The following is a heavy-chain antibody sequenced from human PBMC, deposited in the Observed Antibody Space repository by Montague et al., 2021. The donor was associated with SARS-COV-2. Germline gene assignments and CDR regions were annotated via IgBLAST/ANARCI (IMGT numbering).Heavy chain of an antibody. CDR1: GGSISGSNYY. CDR3: ARGDFGVVIIPYYYYYMDV. J-gene: IGHJ6*03. Sequence: SATLSLTCTVSGGSISGSNYYWGWIRKPPGKGLEWIGTIHYSGSTYYKPSLKSRVTTSLDTSKNQFSLKLSSVTAADTAVYYCARGDFGVVIIPYYYYYMDVWGKGTTVTVSS. V-gene: IGHV4-39*01. D-gene: IGHD3-3*01. CDR2: IHYSGST.